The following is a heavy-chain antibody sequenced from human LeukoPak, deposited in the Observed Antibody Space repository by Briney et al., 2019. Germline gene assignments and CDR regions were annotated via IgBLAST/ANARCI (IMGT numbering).Heavy chain of an antibody. CDR1: GYTFTSYY. J-gene: IGHJ4*02. D-gene: IGHD2-2*02. CDR3: ARADEYCSITTCYMIHAFVY. V-gene: IGHV1-46*01. CDR2: INPSGGST. Sequence: ASVKVSCKASGYTFTSYYMHWVRQAPGQGLEWMGIINPSGGSTSYAQKFQGRVTMTRDMSTSTVYMELSSLRSEDTAVYYCARADEYCSITTCYMIHAFVYSGQGTLVTVSS.